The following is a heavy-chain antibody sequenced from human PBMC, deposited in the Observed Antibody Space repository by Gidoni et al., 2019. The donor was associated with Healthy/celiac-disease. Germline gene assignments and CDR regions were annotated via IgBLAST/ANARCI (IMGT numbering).Heavy chain of an antibody. J-gene: IGHJ2*01. Sequence: QVQLQQWGAGLLKPSETLSLTCAVYGGSFSGYYWRWIRQPPVKGLEWIGEINHSGSTNYNPSLKSRVTISVDTSKNQFSLKLSSVTAADTAVYYCARGMTTVTYWYFDLWGRGTLVTVSS. V-gene: IGHV4-34*01. D-gene: IGHD4-4*01. CDR1: GGSFSGYY. CDR3: ARGMTTVTYWYFDL. CDR2: INHSGST.